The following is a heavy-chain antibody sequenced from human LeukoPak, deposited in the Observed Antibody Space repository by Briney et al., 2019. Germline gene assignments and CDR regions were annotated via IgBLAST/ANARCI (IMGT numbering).Heavy chain of an antibody. D-gene: IGHD3-3*01. J-gene: IGHJ4*02. Sequence: PGGSLRLPCAASGFTFSDYAMHWVRQAPGKGLEWVAVISYDGSNECYADSVKGRFTISRDNSKNTLYLQMNSLRGEDTAVYYCARGAPRNYDFWSGPFDYWGQGSLVTVPS. CDR2: ISYDGSNE. V-gene: IGHV3-30-3*01. CDR1: GFTFSDYA. CDR3: ARGAPRNYDFWSGPFDY.